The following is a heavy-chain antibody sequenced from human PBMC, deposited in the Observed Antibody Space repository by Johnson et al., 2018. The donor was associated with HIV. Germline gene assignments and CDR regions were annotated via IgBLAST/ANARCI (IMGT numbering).Heavy chain of an antibody. CDR3: AKERYMGSTTLADAFDM. Sequence: VQLVESGGGVVQPGRSLRLSCAASGFTFSSYAMHWVRQAPGKGLEWVADIKCDGSEKYYVDSVKGRFTISRDNSKNTLFLHMNSLRAEDTAVYYCAKERYMGSTTLADAFDMWGQGTMVTVSS. CDR1: GFTFSSYA. D-gene: IGHD1-26*01. V-gene: IGHV3-30*04. J-gene: IGHJ3*02. CDR2: IKCDGSEK.